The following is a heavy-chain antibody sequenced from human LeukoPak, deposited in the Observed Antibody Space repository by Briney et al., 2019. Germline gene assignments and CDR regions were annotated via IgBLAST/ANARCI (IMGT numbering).Heavy chain of an antibody. Sequence: GGSLRLSCAASGFTFSSYGMHWVRQAPGKGLEWVAFIRYDGSNKYYADSVKGRFTISRDNFKNTLYLQMNSLRAEDTAVYYCAREGYGHRLYYYYYMDVWGKGTTVTVSS. CDR3: AREGYGHRLYYYYYMDV. V-gene: IGHV3-30*02. J-gene: IGHJ6*03. CDR2: IRYDGSNK. D-gene: IGHD5-18*01. CDR1: GFTFSSYG.